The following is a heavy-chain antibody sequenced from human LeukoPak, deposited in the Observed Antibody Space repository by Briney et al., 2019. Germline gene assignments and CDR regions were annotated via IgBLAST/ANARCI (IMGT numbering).Heavy chain of an antibody. CDR2: IYTDGNT. J-gene: IGHJ6*03. Sequence: GGSLRLSCAASGFTVRSKYMSWVRQAPGMGLEWVSVIYTDGNTHYEDSVRGRFTISRDKSKNTVYLQMNSLRAEDTAVYYCAKGNYYYYNYMDVWGRGTTVTVSS. D-gene: IGHD1-1*01. V-gene: IGHV3-53*01. CDR3: AKGNYYYYNYMDV. CDR1: GFTVRSKY.